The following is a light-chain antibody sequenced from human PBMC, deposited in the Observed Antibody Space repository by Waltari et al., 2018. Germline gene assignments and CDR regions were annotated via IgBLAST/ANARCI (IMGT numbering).Light chain of an antibody. Sequence: SYVLTQPPSVSVAPGETARITCGGDNIGSSSVHWYQQKPGQAPVLVIRYDSDRPSGIPERFSGSNSANTATLTISRVEAGDEANYYCQVWHAAIDPGVFGTGTEVTV. CDR1: NIGSSS. V-gene: IGLV3-21*04. CDR2: YDS. J-gene: IGLJ1*01. CDR3: QVWHAAIDPGV.